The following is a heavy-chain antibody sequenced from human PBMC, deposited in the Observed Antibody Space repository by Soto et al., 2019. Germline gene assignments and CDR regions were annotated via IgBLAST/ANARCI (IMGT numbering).Heavy chain of an antibody. CDR1: GYTFTSYG. V-gene: IGHV1-18*01. CDR3: ARGSSSSTSCCNFDY. Sequence: GASVKVSCKASGYTFTSYGISWVRQAPGQGLEWMGWISAYNGNTNYAQKLQGRVTMTTDTSTSTAYMELRSLRSDDTAVYYCARGSSSSTSCCNFDYWGQGTLVTVSS. J-gene: IGHJ4*02. D-gene: IGHD2-2*01. CDR2: ISAYNGNT.